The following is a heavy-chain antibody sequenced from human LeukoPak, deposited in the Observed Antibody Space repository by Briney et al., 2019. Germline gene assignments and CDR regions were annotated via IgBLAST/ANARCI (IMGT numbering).Heavy chain of an antibody. D-gene: IGHD2-2*01. Sequence: GGSLRLSCAASAFTFSSYAMSWARQAPGKGLESVSAISGSGGSTYYADSVKGRFTISRDNSKNTLYLQMNSLRAEDTAVYYCAKVPPGYCSSTSCFGYYFDYWGQGTLVTVSS. CDR3: AKVPPGYCSSTSCFGYYFDY. CDR1: AFTFSSYA. J-gene: IGHJ4*02. CDR2: ISGSGGST. V-gene: IGHV3-23*01.